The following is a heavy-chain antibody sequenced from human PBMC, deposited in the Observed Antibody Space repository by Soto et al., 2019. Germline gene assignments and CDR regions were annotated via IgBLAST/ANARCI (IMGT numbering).Heavy chain of an antibody. D-gene: IGHD4-17*01. V-gene: IGHV1-18*01. Sequence: VKVSCKASGYTFTSYGISWVRQAPGQGLEWMGWISAYNGNTNYAQKLQGRVTMTTDTSTSTAYMELRSLRSDDTAVYYCARVDRGTLTTRFDYWGQGTLVTVSS. CDR1: GYTFTSYG. J-gene: IGHJ4*02. CDR2: ISAYNGNT. CDR3: ARVDRGTLTTRFDY.